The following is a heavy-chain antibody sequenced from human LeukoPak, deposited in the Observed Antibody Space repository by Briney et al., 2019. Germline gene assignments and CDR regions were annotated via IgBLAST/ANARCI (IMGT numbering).Heavy chain of an antibody. CDR2: INQGGTT. D-gene: IGHD5-12*01. Sequence: PSETLSLTCAVYGGPFSGYYWTWIRQPPGKGLEWIGEINQGGTTNYNPSLRSRVTILIDTSRNQFSLRLSSVPAADTAVYYCARGRLFSGYRGNVGHEDFDYWGQGSLVTVSS. CDR1: GGPFSGYY. J-gene: IGHJ4*02. CDR3: ARGRLFSGYRGNVGHEDFDY. V-gene: IGHV4-34*01.